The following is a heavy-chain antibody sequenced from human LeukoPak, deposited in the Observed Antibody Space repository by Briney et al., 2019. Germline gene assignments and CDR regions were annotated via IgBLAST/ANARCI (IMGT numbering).Heavy chain of an antibody. V-gene: IGHV3-23*01. CDR2: ISGSGGST. CDR3: AKDLWLGWALDAFDI. Sequence: GGSLRLSCAASGFTFSSYGMSWVRQAPGKGLEWVSAISGSGGSTYYADSVKGRFTISRDNSKNTLYLQMNSLRAEDTAVYYCAKDLWLGWALDAFDIWGQGTMVTVSS. CDR1: GFTFSSYG. J-gene: IGHJ3*02. D-gene: IGHD3-22*01.